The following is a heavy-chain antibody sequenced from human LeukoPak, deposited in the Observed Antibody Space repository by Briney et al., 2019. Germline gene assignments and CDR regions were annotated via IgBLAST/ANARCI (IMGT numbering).Heavy chain of an antibody. D-gene: IGHD3-10*01. CDR3: ATPAPHGSDPSLYYYYMDV. V-gene: IGHV3-23*01. Sequence: PGGSLRLSCAASGFTFRRRGMSWVRQAPGKGLEWVSSISGSGGSTFYGDSVKGRFTISRDNSKNTLYLQINSLRAEDTAVYYCATPAPHGSDPSLYYYYMDVWGKGTTVTISS. J-gene: IGHJ6*03. CDR2: ISGSGGST. CDR1: GFTFRRRG.